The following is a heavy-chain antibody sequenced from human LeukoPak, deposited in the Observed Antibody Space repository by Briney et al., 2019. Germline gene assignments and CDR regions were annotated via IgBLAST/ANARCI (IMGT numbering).Heavy chain of an antibody. CDR1: GFSLSTSGMC. J-gene: IGHJ5*01. CDR3: ARSMVRGVIYWFDS. Sequence: SGPALVKPTQTLTLTCTFSGFSLSTSGMCVSWIRQPPGKALEWLARIDWDDDKYYSTSLKTRLTISKDTSKNQVVLTMTNMDPVDTATYYCARSMVRGVIYWFDSWGQGTLVTVSS. CDR2: IDWDDDK. V-gene: IGHV2-70*11. D-gene: IGHD3-10*01.